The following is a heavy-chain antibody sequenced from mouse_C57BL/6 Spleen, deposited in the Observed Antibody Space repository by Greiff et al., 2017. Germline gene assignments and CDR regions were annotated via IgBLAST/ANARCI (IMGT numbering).Heavy chain of an antibody. Sequence: VQLQQSGAELVKPGASVKLSCTASGFNIKDDYMHWVKQRTEQGLEWIGRIDPEYGETKYASKFQGKATITADTSSNTAYLQLSSLTSEDTAVYYCARAYYSRSYYFDYWGQGTTLTVSS. CDR3: ARAYYSRSYYFDY. CDR2: IDPEYGET. CDR1: GFNIKDDY. J-gene: IGHJ2*01. V-gene: IGHV14-2*01. D-gene: IGHD2-5*01.